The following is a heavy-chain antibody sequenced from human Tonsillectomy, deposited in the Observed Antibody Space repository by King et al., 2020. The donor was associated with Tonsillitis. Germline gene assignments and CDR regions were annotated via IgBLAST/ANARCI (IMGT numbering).Heavy chain of an antibody. V-gene: IGHV1-69*01. CDR2: IIPIFDIA. CDR3: ARTPQYDYVWGSYRYRYFDY. J-gene: IGHJ4*02. D-gene: IGHD3-16*02. Sequence: QLVQSGAEVKKPGSSVKVSCKASGGTFSSYAITWVRQAPGQGLEWMGGIIPIFDIANYAQKFQGRVTITADESTGTAYMELSSLRSEDTAVYYCARTPQYDYVWGSYRYRYFDYWGQGTLVTVSS. CDR1: GGTFSSYA.